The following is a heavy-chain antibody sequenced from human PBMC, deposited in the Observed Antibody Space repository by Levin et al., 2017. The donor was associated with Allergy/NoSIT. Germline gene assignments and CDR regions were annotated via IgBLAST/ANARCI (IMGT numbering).Heavy chain of an antibody. D-gene: IGHD4-17*01. CDR2: IIPIFGTA. CDR1: GGTFSSYA. Sequence: SVKVSCKASGGTFSSYAISWVRQAPGQGLEWMGGIIPIFGTANYAQKFQGRVTITADESTSTAYMELSSLRSEDTAVYYCARVGHIYGDYLVYYYYYMDVWGKGTTVTVSS. CDR3: ARVGHIYGDYLVYYYYYMDV. V-gene: IGHV1-69*13. J-gene: IGHJ6*03.